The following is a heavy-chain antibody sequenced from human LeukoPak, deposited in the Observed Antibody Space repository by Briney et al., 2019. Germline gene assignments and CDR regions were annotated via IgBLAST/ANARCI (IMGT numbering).Heavy chain of an antibody. CDR3: ARRRTYYDTSGYRASVAFDI. Sequence: SETLSLTCTVSGGSISSYYWSWIRQPPGKGLEWIVYIYYSGSTNYNPSLKSRVTISVDTSKNQFSLKLSSVTAADTAVYYCARRRTYYDTSGYRASVAFDIWGQGTMVTVSS. CDR1: GGSISSYY. D-gene: IGHD3-22*01. J-gene: IGHJ3*02. V-gene: IGHV4-59*08. CDR2: IYYSGST.